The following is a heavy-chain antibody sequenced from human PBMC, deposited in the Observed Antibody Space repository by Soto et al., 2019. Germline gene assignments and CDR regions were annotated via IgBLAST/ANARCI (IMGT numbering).Heavy chain of an antibody. Sequence: EVQLLESGGGLVQPGRSLRLSCAASGFTFDDYAMHWVRQAPGKGLEWVSGISWNSGSIGYADSVKGRFTISRDNAKNSLYLQMNSLRAEDTALYYCARSDYWGQGTLVTVSS. V-gene: IGHV3-9*01. CDR3: ARSDY. CDR2: ISWNSGSI. J-gene: IGHJ4*02. CDR1: GFTFDDYA.